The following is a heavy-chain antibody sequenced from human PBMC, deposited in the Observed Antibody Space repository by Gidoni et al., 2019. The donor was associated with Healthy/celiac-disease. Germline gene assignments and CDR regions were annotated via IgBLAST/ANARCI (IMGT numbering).Heavy chain of an antibody. CDR2: FSGSGGST. CDR3: AKVLVQFGELLYTNPYYFDY. V-gene: IGHV3-23*01. CDR1: GFTFTSYA. J-gene: IGHJ4*02. Sequence: EVQRLESGGGLVQPGGSLRLSCAAAGFTFTSYAMRRVSQATGRGLGWVSAFSGSGGSTYYADSVKGRFTISRDNSKNTLYLQMSSLRAEDTAVYYCAKVLVQFGELLYTNPYYFDYWGQGTLVTVSS. D-gene: IGHD3-10*01.